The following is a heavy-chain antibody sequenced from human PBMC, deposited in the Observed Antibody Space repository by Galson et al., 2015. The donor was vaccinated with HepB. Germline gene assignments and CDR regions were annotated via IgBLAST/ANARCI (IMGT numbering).Heavy chain of an antibody. CDR3: ARGYYGSGSYLH. CDR2: INPNSGGT. D-gene: IGHD3-10*01. V-gene: IGHV1-2*06. Sequence: SVKVSCKASGYTFTSYYMHWVRQAPGQGLEWMGRINPNSGGTNYAQKFQGRVTMTRDTSISTAYMELSRLRSDDTAVYYCARGYYGSGSYLHWGQGTLVTVSS. CDR1: GYTFTSYY. J-gene: IGHJ4*02.